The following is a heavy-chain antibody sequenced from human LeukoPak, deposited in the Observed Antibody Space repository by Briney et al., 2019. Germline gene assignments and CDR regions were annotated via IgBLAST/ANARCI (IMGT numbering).Heavy chain of an antibody. D-gene: IGHD2-15*01. CDR2: INHSGST. V-gene: IGHV4-34*01. J-gene: IGHJ4*02. CDR3: ARSHVYTGGYFDY. CDR1: EGSFSGYY. Sequence: SETLTLTCAVYEGSFSGYYWSWIRQPPGKGLEWIGEINHSGSTNYNPSLKSRVTISVDTSKNQFSLKLSSVTAADTAVYYCARSHVYTGGYFDYWGQGTLVTVSS.